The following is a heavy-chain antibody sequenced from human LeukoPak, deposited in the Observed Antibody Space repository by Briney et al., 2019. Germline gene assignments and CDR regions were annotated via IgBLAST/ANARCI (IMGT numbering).Heavy chain of an antibody. Sequence: SVKVSCKDSGGTFSSYAISWVRQAPGQGLEWMGGIIPIFGTANYAQKFQGRVTITADESTSTAYMELSSLRSEDTAVYYCASFSYSYSSSWYKDYYYGMDVWGQGTTVTVSS. V-gene: IGHV1-69*13. CDR1: GGTFSSYA. J-gene: IGHJ6*02. CDR3: ASFSYSYSSSWYKDYYYGMDV. CDR2: IIPIFGTA. D-gene: IGHD6-13*01.